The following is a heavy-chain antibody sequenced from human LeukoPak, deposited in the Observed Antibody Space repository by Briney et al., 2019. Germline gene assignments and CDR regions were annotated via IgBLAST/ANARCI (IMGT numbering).Heavy chain of an antibody. CDR3: AKSRYFDWLPASLYYFDY. Sequence: SGGSLRLSCAASGFTFSSYAMSWVRRAPGKGLEWVSAISGSGGSTYYADSVKGRFTISRDNSKNTLYLQMNSLRAEDTAVYYCAKSRYFDWLPASLYYFDYWGQGTLVTVSS. J-gene: IGHJ4*02. D-gene: IGHD3-9*01. V-gene: IGHV3-23*01. CDR1: GFTFSSYA. CDR2: ISGSGGST.